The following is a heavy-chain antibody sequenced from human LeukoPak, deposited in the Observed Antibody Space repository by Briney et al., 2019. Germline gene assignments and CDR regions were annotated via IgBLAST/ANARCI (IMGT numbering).Heavy chain of an antibody. D-gene: IGHD3-10*01. CDR3: ARDTFLVRGVIKESFWFDP. Sequence: GASVKVSCKASGYTFTTYGITWVRQAPGQGLEWMGWVNAYNGNTNYAQKFQGRVAMTTDTSTSTAYMELRSLTSDDTALYYCARDTFLVRGVIKESFWFDPWGQGTLVTVSS. CDR2: VNAYNGNT. J-gene: IGHJ5*02. CDR1: GYTFTTYG. V-gene: IGHV1-18*01.